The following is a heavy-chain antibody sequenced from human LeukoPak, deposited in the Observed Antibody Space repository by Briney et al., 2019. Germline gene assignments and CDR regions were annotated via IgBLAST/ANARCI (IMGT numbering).Heavy chain of an antibody. D-gene: IGHD3-10*01. CDR1: GFTFSSYG. CDR2: ISYDGSNK. V-gene: IGHV3-30*18. Sequence: QAGRSLRLSCAASGFTFSSYGMHWVRQAPGKGLEWVAVISYDGSNKYYADSVKGRFTISRDNSKNTLYLQMNSLRAEDTAVYYCAKDRGVADYWGQGTLVTVSS. J-gene: IGHJ4*02. CDR3: AKDRGVADY.